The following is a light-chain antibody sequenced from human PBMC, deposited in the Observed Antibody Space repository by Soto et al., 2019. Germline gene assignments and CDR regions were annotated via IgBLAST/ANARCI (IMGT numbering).Light chain of an antibody. CDR2: EVN. CDR3: NSYTSSSTRV. V-gene: IGLV2-14*01. Sequence: QSALTQPASVSGSPGQSITISCTGTSSDVGGSNYVSWYQQHPGKAPKLMIYEVNNRPSGVSNRFSGSKSGNTASLTISGLQADDEADYYCNSYTSSSTRVFGGGTKVTVL. J-gene: IGLJ2*01. CDR1: SSDVGGSNY.